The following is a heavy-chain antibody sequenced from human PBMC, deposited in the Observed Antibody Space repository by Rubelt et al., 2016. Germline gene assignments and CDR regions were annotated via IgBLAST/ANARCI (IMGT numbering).Heavy chain of an antibody. V-gene: IGHV4-39*07. CDR1: GGSISSSSYY. Sequence: QLQLQESGPGLVKPSETLSLTCTVSGGSISSSSYYWGWIRQPPGKGLEWIGEIYHSGNTNYNPSRRGRGNISVDKARNLCALKLSSVTAADTAVYYCARSRRRQWLRLVDYFDYWGQGTLVTVSS. CDR2: IYHSGNT. CDR3: ARSRRRQWLRLVDYFDY. J-gene: IGHJ4*02. D-gene: IGHD5-12*01.